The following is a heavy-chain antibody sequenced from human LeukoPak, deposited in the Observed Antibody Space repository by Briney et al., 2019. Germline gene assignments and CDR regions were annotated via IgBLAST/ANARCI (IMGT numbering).Heavy chain of an antibody. J-gene: IGHJ4*02. Sequence: PGGSLRLSCAASGFTFDDYGMSWVRHAPGKGLEWVSGINWNGGSTGYADSVKGRFTISRDNAKNSLYLQMNSLRAEDTALYYCARDDSSSWDFDYWGQGTLVTVSS. V-gene: IGHV3-20*04. CDR3: ARDDSSSWDFDY. CDR1: GFTFDDYG. D-gene: IGHD6-13*01. CDR2: INWNGGST.